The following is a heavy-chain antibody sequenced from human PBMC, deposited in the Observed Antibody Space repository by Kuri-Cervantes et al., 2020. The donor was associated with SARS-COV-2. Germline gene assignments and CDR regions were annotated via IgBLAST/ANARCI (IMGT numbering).Heavy chain of an antibody. CDR3: ARGIAVAGAKYFDY. D-gene: IGHD6-19*01. CDR1: GGSISSGSYY. V-gene: IGHV4-61*02. J-gene: IGHJ4*02. Sequence: LRLSCTVSGGSISSGSYYWTWIRQPAGKGLEWIGRLYTSGSTNYNPSLKSRVTISADTSKNQFPLNLSSVTAADTAVYYCARGIAVAGAKYFDYWGQGTLVTVSS. CDR2: LYTSGST.